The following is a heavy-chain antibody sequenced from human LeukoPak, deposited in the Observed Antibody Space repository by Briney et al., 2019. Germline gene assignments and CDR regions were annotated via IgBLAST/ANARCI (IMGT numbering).Heavy chain of an antibody. Sequence: ASVRVSCKASGYTFSGYYMHWVRQAPGQGLEWMGWINPNNGATNYAQKFQGGVTMTGDTSITTFYMEVSSLTSDDTAVFYCARYHWNDVVSALDSWGQGTLVTVSS. CDR2: INPNNGAT. CDR1: GYTFSGYY. D-gene: IGHD1-1*01. V-gene: IGHV1-2*02. CDR3: ARYHWNDVVSALDS. J-gene: IGHJ4*02.